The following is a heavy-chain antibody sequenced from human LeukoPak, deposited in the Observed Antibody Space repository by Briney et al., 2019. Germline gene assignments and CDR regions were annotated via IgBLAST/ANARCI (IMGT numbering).Heavy chain of an antibody. CDR2: INHSGST. V-gene: IGHV4-34*01. Sequence: PSETLSLTCAVYGGSFSGYYWSWIRQPPGKGLEWIGEINHSGSTNYNPSLKSRVTISVDTPKNQFSLKLSSVTAADTAVYYCARGRAAASYYYYYYMDVWGKGTTVTVSS. D-gene: IGHD6-13*01. CDR3: ARGRAAASYYYYYYMDV. J-gene: IGHJ6*03. CDR1: GGSFSGYY.